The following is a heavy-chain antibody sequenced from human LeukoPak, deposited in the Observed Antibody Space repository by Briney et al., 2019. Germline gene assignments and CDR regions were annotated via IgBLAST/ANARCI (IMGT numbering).Heavy chain of an antibody. CDR2: ISGSGGST. Sequence: GGSRRLSCAASGFTFSSYAMSWVRQAPAKGMEWVSAISGSGGSTYYADSVKGRFTISRDNSKNTLYLQMNSLRAEDTAVYYCAKGGSGGRYYFDYWGQGTLVTVSS. CDR3: AKGGSGGRYYFDY. J-gene: IGHJ4*02. CDR1: GFTFSSYA. V-gene: IGHV3-23*01. D-gene: IGHD2-15*01.